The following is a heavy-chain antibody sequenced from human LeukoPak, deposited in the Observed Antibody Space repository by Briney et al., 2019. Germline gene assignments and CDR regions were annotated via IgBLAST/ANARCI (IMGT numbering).Heavy chain of an antibody. CDR1: GFTVSSNY. CDR2: IYSGGST. J-gene: IGHJ4*02. D-gene: IGHD3-3*01. CDR3: ARETTIFGVVIDY. V-gene: IGHV3-66*02. Sequence: AGGSLRLSCAASGFTVSSNYMSWVRQAPGKGLEWVSVIYSGGSTYYADSVKGRFTISRDNSKNTLYLQMNSLRVEDTAVYYCARETTIFGVVIDYWGQGTLVTVSS.